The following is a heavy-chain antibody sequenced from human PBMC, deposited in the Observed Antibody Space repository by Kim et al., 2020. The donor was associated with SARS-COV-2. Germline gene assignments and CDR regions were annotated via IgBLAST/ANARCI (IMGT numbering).Heavy chain of an antibody. D-gene: IGHD6-19*01. Sequence: SVKVSCKASGGTFSSYAISWVRQAPGQGLEWMGGIIPIFGTANYAQKFQGRVTITADESTSTAYMELSSLRSEDTAVYYCARVNDPPVPIAVAASYYYYGMDVWGQGTTVTVSS. CDR1: GGTFSSYA. CDR2: IIPIFGTA. V-gene: IGHV1-69*13. J-gene: IGHJ6*02. CDR3: ARVNDPPVPIAVAASYYYYGMDV.